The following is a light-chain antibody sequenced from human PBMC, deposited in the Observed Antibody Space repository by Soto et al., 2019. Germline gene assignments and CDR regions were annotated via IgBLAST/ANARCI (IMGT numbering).Light chain of an antibody. Sequence: QSALTQPASVSGSPGQSITISCTGTSSDVGGYNYVSWYQQHPDKAPKLMIYEVSNRPSGVSNRFSGSKSDNTASLTISGLQAEDEADYYCSSYTSSSTPYVLGTGT. CDR1: SSDVGGYNY. V-gene: IGLV2-14*01. J-gene: IGLJ1*01. CDR2: EVS. CDR3: SSYTSSSTPYV.